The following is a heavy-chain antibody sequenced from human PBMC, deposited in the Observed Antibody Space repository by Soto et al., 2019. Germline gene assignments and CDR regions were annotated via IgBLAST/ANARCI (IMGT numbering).Heavy chain of an antibody. CDR2: FDPEDGET. D-gene: IGHD6-13*01. V-gene: IGHV1-24*01. Sequence: ASVKVSCKVSGYTLTELSMHWVRQAPGKGLEWMGGFDPEDGETIYAQKFQGRVTMTEDTSTDTAYMELSSLRSEDTAVYYCAIESRQLASLDYWGQGTLVTVYS. CDR1: GYTLTELS. CDR3: AIESRQLASLDY. J-gene: IGHJ4*02.